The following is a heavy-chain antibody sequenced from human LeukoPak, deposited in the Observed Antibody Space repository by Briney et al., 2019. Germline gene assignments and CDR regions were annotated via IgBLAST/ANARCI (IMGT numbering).Heavy chain of an antibody. V-gene: IGHV1-3*01. Sequence: GASVKVSCKASGYTFTSYAMHWVRQAPGQRLEWMGWINAGNGNTKYSQKFQGRVTITRDTSASTAYMELSSLRSDDTAVYYCARHNSNYVGYYYYYMDVWGKGTTVTVSS. CDR1: GYTFTSYA. CDR3: ARHNSNYVGYYYYYMDV. CDR2: INAGNGNT. J-gene: IGHJ6*03. D-gene: IGHD4-11*01.